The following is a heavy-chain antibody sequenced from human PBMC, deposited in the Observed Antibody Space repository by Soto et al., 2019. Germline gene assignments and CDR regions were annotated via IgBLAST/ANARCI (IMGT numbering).Heavy chain of an antibody. CDR3: ARGLPLAADY. J-gene: IGHJ4*02. V-gene: IGHV1-2*04. CDR1: GYTFTGYY. Sequence: ASVKVSCKASGYTFTGYYMHWVRQAPGQGLEWMGWINPNSGGTNYAQKFQGWVTMTRDTSISTAYMELSSLRSEDTAVYYCARGLPLAADYWGQGTLVTVSS. CDR2: INPNSGGT.